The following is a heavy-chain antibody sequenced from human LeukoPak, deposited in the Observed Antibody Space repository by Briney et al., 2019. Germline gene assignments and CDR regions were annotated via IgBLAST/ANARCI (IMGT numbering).Heavy chain of an antibody. J-gene: IGHJ5*02. Sequence: ASVKVSCKASGCTFTGYYIHWVRQAPGQGLEWMGWINSNSGGTNYAQKFQGRVTMTRDTSISTAYMELSRLTSDDTAVYYCARGGPSGSGSYYQTNWFDPWGQGTLVTVSS. V-gene: IGHV1-2*02. CDR1: GCTFTGYY. CDR3: ARGGPSGSGSYYQTNWFDP. CDR2: INSNSGGT. D-gene: IGHD3-10*01.